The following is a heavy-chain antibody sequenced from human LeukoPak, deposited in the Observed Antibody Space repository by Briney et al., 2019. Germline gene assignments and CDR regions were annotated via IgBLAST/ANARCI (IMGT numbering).Heavy chain of an antibody. CDR1: GFSLSTSGVG. CDR2: IYWDDDK. Sequence: SGPTLVKPTQTLTLTCTFSGFSLSTSGVGVGWIRQPPGKALEWLALIYWDDDKRYSPSLKSRLTITKDTSKNQVVLTMTNMDPVDTATYYCAHSTYYYDSSGYRRGAFDIWGQGTMVTVSS. J-gene: IGHJ3*02. CDR3: AHSTYYYDSSGYRRGAFDI. V-gene: IGHV2-5*02. D-gene: IGHD3-22*01.